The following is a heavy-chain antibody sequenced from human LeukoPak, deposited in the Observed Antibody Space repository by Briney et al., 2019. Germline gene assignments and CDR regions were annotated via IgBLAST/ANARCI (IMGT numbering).Heavy chain of an antibody. D-gene: IGHD2-21*02. CDR2: INPNSGGT. CDR3: AREERCGGDCLTDY. J-gene: IGHJ4*02. V-gene: IGHV1-2*02. Sequence: ASEKVSCKASGYTFTGYYMHWVRQAPGQGLEWMGWINPNSGGTNYAQKFQGRVTMTRDTSISTAYMELSRLRSDDTAVYYCAREERCGGDCLTDYWGQGTLVTVSS. CDR1: GYTFTGYY.